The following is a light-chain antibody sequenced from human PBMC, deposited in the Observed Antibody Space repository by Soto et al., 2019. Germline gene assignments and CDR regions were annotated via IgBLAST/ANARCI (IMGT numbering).Light chain of an antibody. CDR2: EGS. CDR3: CSYAGSSTLYV. V-gene: IGLV2-23*01. CDR1: SRDVGSYNL. J-gene: IGLJ1*01. Sequence: QSALTQPASVSGSPGQSITISCTGTSRDVGSYNLVSWYQQHPGKAPKLMIFEGSKRPSGVSNRFSGSKSGNTASLTISGLQAEDAADYYCCSYAGSSTLYVFGTGTKVTVL.